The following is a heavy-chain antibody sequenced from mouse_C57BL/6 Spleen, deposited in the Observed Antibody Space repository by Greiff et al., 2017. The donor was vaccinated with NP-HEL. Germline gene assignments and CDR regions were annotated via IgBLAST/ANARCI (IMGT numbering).Heavy chain of an antibody. V-gene: IGHV1-63*01. J-gene: IGHJ4*01. CDR3: ARWLPNYAMDY. D-gene: IGHD2-2*01. Sequence: VQLQESGAELVRPGTSVKMSCKASGYTFTNYWIGWAKQRPGHGLEWIGDIYPGGGYTNYNEKFKGKATLTADKSSSTAYMQFSSLTSEDSAIYYCARWLPNYAMDYWGQGTSVTVSS. CDR1: GYTFTNYW. CDR2: IYPGGGYT.